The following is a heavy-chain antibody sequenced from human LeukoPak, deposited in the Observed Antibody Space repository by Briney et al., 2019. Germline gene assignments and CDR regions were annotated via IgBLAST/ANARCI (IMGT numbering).Heavy chain of an antibody. CDR1: GFTFSSYS. D-gene: IGHD3-10*01. Sequence: GGSLRLSCAASGFTFSSYSKNWVRQAPGKGLEWVSYISSSSRSIYYADSVKGRFTISRDNANNSLSLQMNSLRDEDTAVYYCVLGSPFDYWGQGTLVTVSS. J-gene: IGHJ4*02. CDR3: VLGSPFDY. CDR2: ISSSSRSI. V-gene: IGHV3-48*02.